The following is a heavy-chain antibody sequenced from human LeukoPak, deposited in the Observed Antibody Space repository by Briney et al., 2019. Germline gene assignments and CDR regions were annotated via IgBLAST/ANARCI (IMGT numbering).Heavy chain of an antibody. CDR1: GFTFSSYG. J-gene: IGHJ5*02. Sequence: PGGSLRLSCAASGFTFSSYGMHWVRQAPGKGLEWVAVISYDGSNKYYADSVKGRFTVSRDNSKNTLFLQMNSLRSEDSAVYYCAKDLDPYTLIWTPAELDPWGQGTLVTVSS. CDR2: ISYDGSNK. CDR3: AKDLDPYTLIWTPAELDP. V-gene: IGHV3-30*18. D-gene: IGHD2-2*02.